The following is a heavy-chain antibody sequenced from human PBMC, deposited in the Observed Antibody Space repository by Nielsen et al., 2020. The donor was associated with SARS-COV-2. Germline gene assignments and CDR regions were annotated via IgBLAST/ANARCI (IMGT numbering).Heavy chain of an antibody. CDR3: ARITHHYYDSSGYLMAYFDY. V-gene: IGHV2-70*11. D-gene: IGHD3-22*01. CDR1: GFSLSTSGMC. Sequence: SGPTLVKPPQTLTLTCTFSGFSLSTSGMCVSWIRPPPGKALEWLARIDWVDDKYYSTSLKTRLTISKDTSKNQVVLTMTNMDPVDTATYYCARITHHYYDSSGYLMAYFDYWGQGTLVTVSS. J-gene: IGHJ4*02. CDR2: IDWVDDK.